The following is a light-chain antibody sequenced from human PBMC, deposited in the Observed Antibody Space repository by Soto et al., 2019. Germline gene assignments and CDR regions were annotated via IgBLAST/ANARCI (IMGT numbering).Light chain of an antibody. CDR1: SSNIGSNT. V-gene: IGLV1-44*01. CDR2: SNN. J-gene: IGLJ1*01. Sequence: SLLTKPPPTYGTPGQRVTTSCYGSSSNIGSNTVNWYQQLPGTAPKLLIYSNNQRPSGVPDRFSGSKSGTSASLAISGLQSEDEADYYCAAWDDSLNGRVFGTGTKVTVL. CDR3: AAWDDSLNGRV.